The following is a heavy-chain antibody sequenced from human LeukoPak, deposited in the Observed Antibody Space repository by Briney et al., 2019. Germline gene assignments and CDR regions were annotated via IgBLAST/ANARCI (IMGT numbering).Heavy chain of an antibody. CDR1: GYTFTSYY. V-gene: IGHV1-46*01. Sequence: ASVKVSCKASGYTFTSYYMHWVRQAPGQGLEWMGIINPSGGSTSYAQKFQGRVTITADKSTSTAYMELSSLRSEDTAVYYCASRIGPYSYGSYYGMDVWGQGTTVTVSS. CDR3: ASRIGPYSYGSYYGMDV. J-gene: IGHJ6*02. D-gene: IGHD5-18*01. CDR2: INPSGGST.